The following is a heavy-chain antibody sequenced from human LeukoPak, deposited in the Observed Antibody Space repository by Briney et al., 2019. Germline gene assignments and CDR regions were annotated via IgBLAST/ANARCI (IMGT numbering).Heavy chain of an antibody. CDR3: ARVGAAYQDSNY. CDR1: GYTFTAFF. J-gene: IGHJ4*02. Sequence: ASVKVSCKTSGYTFTAFFIHWVRQAPGQGLEWMGWLNPNSGGTNYAQKFQGRVTMTRDTSISTAYMELSRLRSDDTAVYFCARVGAAYQDSNYWGQGTLVPVSS. CDR2: LNPNSGGT. D-gene: IGHD1-26*01. V-gene: IGHV1-2*02.